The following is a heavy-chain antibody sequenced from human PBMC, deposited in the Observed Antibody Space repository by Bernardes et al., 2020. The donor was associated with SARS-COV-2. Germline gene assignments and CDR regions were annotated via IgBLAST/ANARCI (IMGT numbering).Heavy chain of an antibody. D-gene: IGHD2-15*01. CDR2: ISSDGSSG. J-gene: IGHJ4*02. CDR1: GFTFSNYW. CDR3: TNLAAFTDY. Sequence: GGSLRLSCAASGFTFSNYWMHWVRQVPGKGPVWVSEISSDGSSGNYADSVKGRFTISRDNTKNILYLEMNSLRVEDAGVYYCTNLAAFTDYWGQGTLVTVSS. V-gene: IGHV3-74*01.